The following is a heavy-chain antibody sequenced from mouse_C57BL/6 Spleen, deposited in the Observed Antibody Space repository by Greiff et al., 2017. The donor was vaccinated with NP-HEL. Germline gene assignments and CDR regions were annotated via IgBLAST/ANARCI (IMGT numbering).Heavy chain of an antibody. D-gene: IGHD2-4*01. CDR2: IHPTSGST. V-gene: IGHV1-64*01. J-gene: IGHJ3*01. Sequence: QVQLQQSGAELVKPGASVKLSCKASGYTFTSYWMHWVKQRPGQGLEWIGMIHPTSGSTNYNEKFKSKATLTVDKSSSTAYMQLSSLTSEDSAVYYCVYYDYDRWFAYWGQGTLVTVSA. CDR1: GYTFTSYW. CDR3: VYYDYDRWFAY.